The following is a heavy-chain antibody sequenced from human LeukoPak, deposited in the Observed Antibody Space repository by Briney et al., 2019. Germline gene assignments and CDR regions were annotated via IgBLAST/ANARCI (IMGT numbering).Heavy chain of an antibody. CDR2: ISAYNGNT. J-gene: IGHJ4*02. Sequence: GASVKVSCKASGYRFTNYGISWVRQAPGQGLEWMGWISAYNGNTNYAQKLQGRVTMTTGTSTSTAYMELRSLRSDDTAVYYCARGGDGDILTGLVFDYWGQGTLVTVSS. CDR1: GYRFTNYG. V-gene: IGHV1-18*01. D-gene: IGHD3-9*01. CDR3: ARGGDGDILTGLVFDY.